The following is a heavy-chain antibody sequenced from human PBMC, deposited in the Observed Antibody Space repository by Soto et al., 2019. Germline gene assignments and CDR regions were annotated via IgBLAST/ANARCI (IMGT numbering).Heavy chain of an antibody. J-gene: IGHJ6*02. V-gene: IGHV3-48*02. CDR3: AKDFFRTELLWIGDPGGHYGMDV. D-gene: IGHD3-10*01. Sequence: GGSLRLSCAASGFTFSSYSMNWVRQAPGKGLEWVSYISSSSSTIYYADSVKGRFTISRDNSKNTLYLQMNSLRDEDTAVYYCAKDFFRTELLWIGDPGGHYGMDVWGQGTTVTVSS. CDR1: GFTFSSYS. CDR2: ISSSSSTI.